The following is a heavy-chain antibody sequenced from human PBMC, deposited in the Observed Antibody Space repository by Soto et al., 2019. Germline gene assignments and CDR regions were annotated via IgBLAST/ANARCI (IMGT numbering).Heavy chain of an antibody. V-gene: IGHV4-31*03. CDR1: GGSISSGGYY. D-gene: IGHD5-12*01. Sequence: QVQLQESGPGLVKPSQTLSLTCTVSGGSISSGGYYWSWIRQHPGKGLEWIGYIYYSGSTYYNPSLTSRVTISVDTSKNQFSLKLSSVTAADTAVYYCARSGGGYDENYFDYWGQGTLVTVSS. CDR3: ARSGGGYDENYFDY. J-gene: IGHJ4*02. CDR2: IYYSGST.